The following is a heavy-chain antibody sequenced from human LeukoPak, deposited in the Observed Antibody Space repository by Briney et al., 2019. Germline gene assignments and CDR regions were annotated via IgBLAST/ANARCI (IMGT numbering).Heavy chain of an antibody. J-gene: IGHJ4*02. CDR1: GFNFNMFA. V-gene: IGHV3-23*01. CDR2: LSRGGATT. CDR3: AKEQRIRHCSEGVCMEGYYFDY. D-gene: IGHD2-8*01. Sequence: GGSPRLSCTGSGFNFNMFAMNWVRQAPGQGLEWVSGLSRGGATTNYADSVKGRFAISRDKSKNMVFLQMNSLRPEDTAVYYCAKEQRIRHCSEGVCMEGYYFDYWGQGTLVTVSS.